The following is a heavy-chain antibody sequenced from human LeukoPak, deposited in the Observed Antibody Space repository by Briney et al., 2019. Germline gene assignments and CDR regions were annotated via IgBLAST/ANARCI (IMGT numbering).Heavy chain of an antibody. CDR2: IQYDGSNK. J-gene: IGHJ6*03. Sequence: GGSLRLSCAASGFTFSSYGMHWVRQAPGKGLEWVAFIQYDGSNKYYADSVKGRFTISRDNSKNTLYLQMNSLRAADTAVYYCAKGPKQLLIRRSVWAYMDVWGKGTTVTISS. CDR3: AKGPKQLLIRRSVWAYMDV. CDR1: GFTFSSYG. D-gene: IGHD5-24*01. V-gene: IGHV3-30*02.